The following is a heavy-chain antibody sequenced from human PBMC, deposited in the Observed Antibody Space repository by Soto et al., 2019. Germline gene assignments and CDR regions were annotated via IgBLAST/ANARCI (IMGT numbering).Heavy chain of an antibody. CDR3: AASSGWYVY. V-gene: IGHV4-4*02. D-gene: IGHD6-19*01. CDR1: GVSIISSNW. J-gene: IGHJ4*02. Sequence: SETLSLTCAVSGVSIISSNWWSWVRQPPGKGLEWIGEIYHSGNTNYNPSLKSRVTVSVDKSKNQFSLKLSSVTAADTAVYYCAASSGWYVYWGQGTLVTVSS. CDR2: IYHSGNT.